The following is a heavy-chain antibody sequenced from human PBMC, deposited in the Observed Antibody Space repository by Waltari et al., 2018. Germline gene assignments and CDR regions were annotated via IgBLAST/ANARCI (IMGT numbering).Heavy chain of an antibody. V-gene: IGHV4-34*01. J-gene: IGHJ5*02. D-gene: IGHD6-13*01. CDR1: GGSFSGYY. CDR2: INHSGST. Sequence: QVQLQQWGAGLLKPSETLSLTCAVYGGSFSGYYWSWIRQPPGKGLEWIGEINHSGSTNYNPSLKSRVTISVDTSKNQFSLKLSSVTAADTAVYYCAGRRGNSSWSKFDPWGQGTLVTVSS. CDR3: AGRRGNSSWSKFDP.